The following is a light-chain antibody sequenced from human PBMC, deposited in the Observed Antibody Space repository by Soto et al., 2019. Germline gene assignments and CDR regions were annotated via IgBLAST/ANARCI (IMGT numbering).Light chain of an antibody. CDR1: QGIRDY. CDR3: LHHDSYPLT. CDR2: TAS. J-gene: IGKJ4*01. V-gene: IGKV1-17*01. Sequence: DIQMTQSPSSLSASVGDTVTITCRASQGIRDYLAWYQQKPGEAPKRLIYTASKLQSGVPSRFSGSGSATEFTLTISSLQPEDFAIYHCLHHDSYPLTFGGGTRVEIK.